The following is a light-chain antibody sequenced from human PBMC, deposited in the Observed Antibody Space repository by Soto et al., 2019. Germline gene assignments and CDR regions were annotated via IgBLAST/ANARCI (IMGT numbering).Light chain of an antibody. Sequence: QSVLTQPPSVSGAPGQRVTISCSGISSNIGAGYDVHWYQQLPGTAPKLLISANNIRPSGVPDRFSGSKSGTSASLAITGLQAEDEADYYCQSYDSSLSGSGVFGGGTKVTVL. CDR1: SSNIGAGYD. CDR3: QSYDSSLSGSGV. CDR2: ANN. J-gene: IGLJ3*02. V-gene: IGLV1-40*01.